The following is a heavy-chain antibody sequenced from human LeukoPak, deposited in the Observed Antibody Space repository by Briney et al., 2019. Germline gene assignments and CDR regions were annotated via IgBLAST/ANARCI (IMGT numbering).Heavy chain of an antibody. CDR1: GFTFSDYY. CDR2: ISSSGSTI. Sequence: GGSLRLSCAASGFTFSDYYMSWIRQAPGKGLEWVSYISSSGSTIYYADSVKGRFTISRDNAKNSLYLQMNSLRAEDTAVYYCARGVPAGGYYYYYMDVWGKGTTVTISS. D-gene: IGHD2-2*01. J-gene: IGHJ6*03. CDR3: ARGVPAGGYYYYYMDV. V-gene: IGHV3-11*01.